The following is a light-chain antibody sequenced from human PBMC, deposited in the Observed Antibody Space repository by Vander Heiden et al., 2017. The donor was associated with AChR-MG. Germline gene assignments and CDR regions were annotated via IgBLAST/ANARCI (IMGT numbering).Light chain of an antibody. CDR3: SSDTSSSTVV. V-gene: IGLV2-14*03. CDR2: DVS. J-gene: IGLJ2*01. Sequence: QSALTQPASVSGSPGQSITISCTGTSSDVGGYNYVSWYQQHSDKAPKLMIYDVSNRPSGVSNRFSGSKSGNTASLTISGLQAEDEADYYCSSDTSSSTVVFGGGTKLTVL. CDR1: SSDVGGYNY.